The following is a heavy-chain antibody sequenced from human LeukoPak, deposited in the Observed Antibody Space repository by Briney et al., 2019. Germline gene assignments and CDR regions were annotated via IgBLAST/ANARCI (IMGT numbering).Heavy chain of an antibody. V-gene: IGHV3-30*03. D-gene: IGHD2-21*02. Sequence: GRSLRLSCAASGFTFSSYGMHWVRQAPGKGLGWVAVISYDGSDKYYADSVKGRFTISRDNSKNTLYLQMNSLRAEDTAVYYCASSSAYCGGDCRWGQGTLVTVSS. CDR3: ASSSAYCGGDCR. CDR2: ISYDGSDK. CDR1: GFTFSSYG. J-gene: IGHJ4*02.